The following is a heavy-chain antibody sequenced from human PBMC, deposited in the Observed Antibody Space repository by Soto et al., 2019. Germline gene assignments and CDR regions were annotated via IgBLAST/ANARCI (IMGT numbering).Heavy chain of an antibody. D-gene: IGHD3-3*01. Sequence: GGSLRLSCAASGFTFSSYGMHWVRQAPGKGLEWVAVISYDGSTKYYRESVKGRFTTSRDNSKNTLYLQIDSLRVEDTAVYYCAKDEGRFLKYYFNYGVHVWGLGTTVTVYS. CDR3: AKDEGRFLKYYFNYGVHV. CDR1: GFTFSSYG. CDR2: ISYDGSTK. V-gene: IGHV3-30*18. J-gene: IGHJ6*02.